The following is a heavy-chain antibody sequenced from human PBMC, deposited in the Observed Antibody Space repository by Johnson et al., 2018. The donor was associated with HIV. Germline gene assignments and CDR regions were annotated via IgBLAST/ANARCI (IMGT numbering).Heavy chain of an antibody. Sequence: QVQLVESGGGLVQPGGSLRLSCVASGFTFNSYGMHWVRQAPGKGLEWVAIISNDGSNKYYADSVKGRFTISRDNSKNTLYLQMNSLRVEDTAVYYCAQVPPDAFDIWGQGTMVTVSS. CDR3: AQVPPDAFDI. CDR1: GFTFNSYG. V-gene: IGHV3-30*18. CDR2: ISNDGSNK. J-gene: IGHJ3*02.